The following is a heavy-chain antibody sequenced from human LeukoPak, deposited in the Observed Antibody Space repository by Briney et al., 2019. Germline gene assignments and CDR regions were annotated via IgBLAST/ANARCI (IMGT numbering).Heavy chain of an antibody. D-gene: IGHD4-17*01. CDR3: ARGASRVTYFDY. CDR2: MNPNSGNT. CDR1: GYTFTSYD. Sequence: ASVKVPCKASGYTFTSYDTNWVRQATGQGLEWMGWMNPNSGNTGYAQKFQGRVTMTRNTSISTAYMELSSLRSEDTAVYYCARGASRVTYFDYWGQGTLVTVSS. J-gene: IGHJ4*02. V-gene: IGHV1-8*01.